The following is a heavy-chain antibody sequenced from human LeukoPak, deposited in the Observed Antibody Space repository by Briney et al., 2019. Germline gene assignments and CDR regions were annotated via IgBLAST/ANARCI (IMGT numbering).Heavy chain of an antibody. D-gene: IGHD3-16*01. CDR3: VRDMEFRGHTYGSYDL. V-gene: IGHV1-8*01. CDR2: MNPNSGNT. Sequence: EASVKVSCKASGYTFTSYDINWVRQATGQGLEWMGWMNPNSGNTGYAQKFQGRVTMTSDTSLSTVYMELRGLRFEDTAVYYCVRDMEFRGHTYGSYDLWGQGTLVTVSS. J-gene: IGHJ4*02. CDR1: GYTFTSYD.